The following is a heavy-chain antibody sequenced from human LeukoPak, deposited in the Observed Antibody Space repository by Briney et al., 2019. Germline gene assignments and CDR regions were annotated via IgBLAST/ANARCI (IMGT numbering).Heavy chain of an antibody. D-gene: IGHD3-22*01. CDR1: GYTFTSYG. Sequence: GASVKVSCKASGYTFTSYGTSWVRQAPGQGLEWMGWISAYNGNTNYAQKFQGRVTMTEDTSTDTAYMELSSLRSEDTAVYYCATVETYYYDSSGPLLDWGQGTLVTVSS. CDR3: ATVETYYYDSSGPLLD. CDR2: ISAYNGNT. J-gene: IGHJ4*02. V-gene: IGHV1-18*01.